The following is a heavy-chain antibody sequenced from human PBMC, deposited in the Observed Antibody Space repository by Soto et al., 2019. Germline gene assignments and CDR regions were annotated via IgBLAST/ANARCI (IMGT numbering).Heavy chain of an antibody. CDR1: GGSFSGYY. Sequence: NPAETLSLTCSVYGGSFSGYYWSWIRQPPGKGLEWIGEINHSGSTNYNPSLKSRVTISVDTSKNQFSLKLSSVTAADTAVYYCARGNLGSDVDTAMVTKPLSYYMDVWGKGTTVTVSS. J-gene: IGHJ6*03. CDR3: ARGNLGSDVDTAMVTKPLSYYMDV. D-gene: IGHD5-18*01. V-gene: IGHV4-34*01. CDR2: INHSGST.